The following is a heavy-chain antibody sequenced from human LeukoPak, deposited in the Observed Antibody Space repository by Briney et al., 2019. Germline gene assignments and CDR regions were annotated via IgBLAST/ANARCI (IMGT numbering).Heavy chain of an antibody. CDR3: ARGARRFGESYPYY. V-gene: IGHV1-2*04. Sequence: ASVKASCKASGYTFTGYYMHWVRQAPGQGLEWMGWINPNSGGTNYAQKFQGWVAMTRDTSISTAYMELSRLRSDDTAVYYCARGARRFGESYPYYWGQGTLVTVSS. CDR2: INPNSGGT. J-gene: IGHJ4*02. CDR1: GYTFTGYY. D-gene: IGHD3-10*01.